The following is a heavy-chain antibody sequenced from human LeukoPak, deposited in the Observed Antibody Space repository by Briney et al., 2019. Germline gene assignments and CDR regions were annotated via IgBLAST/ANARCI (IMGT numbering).Heavy chain of an antibody. J-gene: IGHJ4*02. CDR3: ARRGNRRNAPSFLDE. V-gene: IGHV4-34*01. CDR2: INDSGKA. Sequence: SETLSLTCAVSGGSFSTYYWSWIRQPPGKGLEWIGEINDSGKANTHPSLKSRITISVDTSKNHFSLSVRSVTAADTAVYFCARRGNRRNAPSFLDEWGQGTPVTVSS. CDR1: GGSFSTYY.